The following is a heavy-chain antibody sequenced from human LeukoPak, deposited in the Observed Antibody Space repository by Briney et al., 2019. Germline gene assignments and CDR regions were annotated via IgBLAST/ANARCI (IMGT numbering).Heavy chain of an antibody. D-gene: IGHD1-26*01. Sequence: KPTETLSLTCAVYGGSLSGYYWGWIRQPPRKGLEWIGEMNHNGNTNYNPSLKSRVTMSVDTSKNHFYLKLSSVTAADTAVYYCARQGSGSSYYYYSFPYWGQGTLVTVSS. V-gene: IGHV4-34*01. J-gene: IGHJ4*02. CDR3: ARQGSGSSYYYYSFPY. CDR1: GGSLSGYY. CDR2: MNHNGNT.